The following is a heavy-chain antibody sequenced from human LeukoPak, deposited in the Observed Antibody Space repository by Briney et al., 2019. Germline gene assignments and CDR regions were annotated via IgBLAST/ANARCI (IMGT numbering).Heavy chain of an antibody. V-gene: IGHV3-21*01. J-gene: IGHJ6*03. D-gene: IGHD2-2*01. Sequence: GGSLRLSCAASGFTFSSYSMNWVRQAPGKGLEWVSSISCSSSYIYYADSVKGRFTISRDNAKNSLYLQMNSLRAEDTAVYYCARGPHCSSTSCHYYYYYMDVWGKGTTVTVSS. CDR3: ARGPHCSSTSCHYYYYYMDV. CDR1: GFTFSSYS. CDR2: ISCSSSYI.